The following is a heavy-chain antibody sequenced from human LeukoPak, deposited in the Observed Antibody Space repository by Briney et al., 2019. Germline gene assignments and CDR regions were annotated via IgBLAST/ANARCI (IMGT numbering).Heavy chain of an antibody. D-gene: IGHD2-15*01. Sequence: SETLSLTCSVSGGSISTSDYWWGWLRQPPGGGLDWIGSVFYTGNTHYKPSLQSRVTISVDTSKNQFSLKLSSVTAADTAVFYCARQRGIGSWSFDYWGLGTLVSVSS. CDR2: VFYTGNT. CDR1: GGSISTSDYW. J-gene: IGHJ4*02. CDR3: ARQRGIGSWSFDY. V-gene: IGHV4-39*01.